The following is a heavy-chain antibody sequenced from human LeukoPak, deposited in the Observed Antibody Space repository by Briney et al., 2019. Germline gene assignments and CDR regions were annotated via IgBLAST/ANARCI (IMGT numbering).Heavy chain of an antibody. V-gene: IGHV1-18*01. D-gene: IGHD4-11*01. Sequence: ASVKVSCKASGYTFNTYAMNWVRQAPGQGLQWMGWISAYNGNTNYAQKLQGRVTMTTDTSTSTAYMELRSLRSDDTAVYYCARAPATVTTVSVYWGQGTLVTVSS. CDR2: ISAYNGNT. CDR3: ARAPATVTTVSVY. CDR1: GYTFNTYA. J-gene: IGHJ4*02.